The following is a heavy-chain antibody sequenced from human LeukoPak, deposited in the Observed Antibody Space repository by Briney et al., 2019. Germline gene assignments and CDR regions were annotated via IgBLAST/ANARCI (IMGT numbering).Heavy chain of an antibody. CDR1: GFTFSSYW. CDR3: TSPVLDYGDHYFFAS. Sequence: GGSLRLSCAASGFTFSSYWMSWVRQAPGKGLEWVAYIKQDGSVKYYVDSVKGRFAISRDNAQDSLYLQMNSLRVEDTAVYYCTSPVLDYGDHYFFASWGQGTLVTVSS. V-gene: IGHV3-7*01. J-gene: IGHJ4*02. D-gene: IGHD4-17*01. CDR2: IKQDGSVK.